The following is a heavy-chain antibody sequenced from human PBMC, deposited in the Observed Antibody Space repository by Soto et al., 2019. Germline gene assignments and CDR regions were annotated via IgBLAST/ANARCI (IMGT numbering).Heavy chain of an antibody. CDR1: GFTFSSYA. V-gene: IGHV3-23*01. J-gene: IGHJ4*02. Sequence: GGSLRLSCAASGFTFSSYAMSWVRQAPGKGLEWVSSIDGGPGVTFYADAVKGRFTTSRDDSKNTLYLQMNSLRAEDTALYYCAKDGFPRNGLFDPFDHCGQGDLVTVSS. CDR2: IDGGPGVT. CDR3: AKDGFPRNGLFDPFDH. D-gene: IGHD2-2*03.